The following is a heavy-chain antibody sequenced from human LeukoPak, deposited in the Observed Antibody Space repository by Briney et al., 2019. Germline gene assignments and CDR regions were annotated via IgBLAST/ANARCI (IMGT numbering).Heavy chain of an antibody. Sequence: ASVKVSCKASGYTFTSYDINWVRQATGQGLEWMGWMNPNRGNTGYAQKFQGRVTMTRNTSISTAYMELSSLRSEDTAVYYCATSYYDILTGYYRAGYYFDYWGQGTLVTVSS. D-gene: IGHD3-9*01. CDR3: ATSYYDILTGYYRAGYYFDY. CDR2: MNPNRGNT. V-gene: IGHV1-8*01. CDR1: GYTFTSYD. J-gene: IGHJ4*02.